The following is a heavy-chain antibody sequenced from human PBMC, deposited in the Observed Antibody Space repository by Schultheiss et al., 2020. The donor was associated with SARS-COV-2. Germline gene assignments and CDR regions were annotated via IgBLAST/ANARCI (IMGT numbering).Heavy chain of an antibody. J-gene: IGHJ4*02. CDR3: AKEGEEMGSS. Sequence: GGSLRLSCAASGFTFSSYSMNWVRQAPGKGLEWVANIQQDGSVKHYVDSVRGRFIISRDNAKNSLDLQMNSLRVDDTAVYYCAKEGEEMGSSWGQGTLVTVSS. D-gene: IGHD3-16*01. V-gene: IGHV3-7*03. CDR2: IQQDGSVK. CDR1: GFTFSSYS.